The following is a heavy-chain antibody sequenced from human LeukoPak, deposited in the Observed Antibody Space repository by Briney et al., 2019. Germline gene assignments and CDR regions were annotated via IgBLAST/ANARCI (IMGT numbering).Heavy chain of an antibody. V-gene: IGHV4-59*08. J-gene: IGHJ4*02. CDR3: ASGVAAAGVDY. CDR2: IYYSGST. Sequence: SETLSLTCTVSGGSISSYYWSRIRQPPGKGLEWIGYIYYSGSTNYNPSLKSRVTISVDTSKNQFSLKLSSVTAADTAVYYCASGVAAAGVDYWGQGTLVTVSS. D-gene: IGHD6-13*01. CDR1: GGSISSYY.